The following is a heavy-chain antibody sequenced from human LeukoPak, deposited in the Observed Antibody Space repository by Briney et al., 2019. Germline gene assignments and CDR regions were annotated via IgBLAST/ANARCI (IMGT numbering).Heavy chain of an antibody. CDR2: ISGSGGST. V-gene: IGHV3-23*01. CDR1: GFTFSSYA. Sequence: GGSLRLSCAASGFTFSSYAMSWVRQAPGKGLEWVSAISGSGGSTYYADSVKGRFTISRDNSKNTLYLQMNSLRAEDTAVYYCAKDLSHYYYGSGSFLNWGQGTMVTVSS. CDR3: AKDLSHYYYGSGSFLN. D-gene: IGHD3-10*01. J-gene: IGHJ3*01.